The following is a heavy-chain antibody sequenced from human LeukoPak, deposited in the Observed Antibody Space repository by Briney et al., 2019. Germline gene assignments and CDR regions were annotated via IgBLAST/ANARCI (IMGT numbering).Heavy chain of an antibody. V-gene: IGHV1-18*01. J-gene: IGHJ6*03. CDR3: ARDRELELRSWYYYMDV. D-gene: IGHD1-7*01. CDR2: ISAYNGNT. Sequence: GASVKVSCKASGYTCTSYGISWVRQAPGQGLEWMGWISAYNGNTNYAQKLQGRVTMTTDTSTSTAYMELRSLRSDDTAVYYCARDRELELRSWYYYMDVWGKGTTVTVSS. CDR1: GYTCTSYG.